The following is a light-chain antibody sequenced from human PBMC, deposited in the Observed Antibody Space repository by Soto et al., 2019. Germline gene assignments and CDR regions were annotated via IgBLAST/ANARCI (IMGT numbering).Light chain of an antibody. V-gene: IGKV3-15*01. Sequence: EIVMTQSPATLSVSPGERATLSCRASQSVSSNLGWYQQKPGQAPRLLIYGASTRATGIPARFSGSGSGTECTLTISSLQSEDFAVYYCQQYNNWPPTWTFGQGTTVEIK. J-gene: IGKJ1*01. CDR2: GAS. CDR1: QSVSSN. CDR3: QQYNNWPPTWT.